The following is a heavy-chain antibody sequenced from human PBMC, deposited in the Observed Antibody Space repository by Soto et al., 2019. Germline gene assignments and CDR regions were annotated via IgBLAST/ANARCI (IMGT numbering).Heavy chain of an antibody. CDR1: GFTFSSCV. D-gene: IGHD2-2*01. V-gene: IGHV3-23*01. Sequence: EVHLLESGGGLVQPGESLRLSCGASGFTFSSCVMTWVRQAPGKGLEWVSFISNTDAGIYYADSVKGRFTISRDKSKNKMYLQMNNPRAEDTGVYYCAKGVISSRWDAADWGQGTLVTV. J-gene: IGHJ4*02. CDR3: AKGVISSRWDAAD. CDR2: ISNTDAGI.